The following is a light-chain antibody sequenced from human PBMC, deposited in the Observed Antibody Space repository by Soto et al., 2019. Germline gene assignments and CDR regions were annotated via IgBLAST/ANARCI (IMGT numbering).Light chain of an antibody. Sequence: MAQFPETLAVSVGERATIKCRSSQSLLHSSDNRNYLTWHQQKPGKAPNLLIYTASTLQSGVPSRFSGSGSGTDFTLTISSLQPEDFATYYCIQDYNYPLTFGGGTKVDIK. V-gene: IGKV1-6*01. J-gene: IGKJ4*01. CDR3: IQDYNYPLT. CDR1: QSLLHSSDNRNY. CDR2: TAS.